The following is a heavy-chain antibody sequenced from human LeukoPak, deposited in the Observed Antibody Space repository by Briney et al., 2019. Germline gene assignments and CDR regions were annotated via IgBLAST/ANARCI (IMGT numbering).Heavy chain of an antibody. CDR3: ARVPNSSGPFDY. CDR2: IIPIFGTA. CDR1: GGTFSSYA. J-gene: IGHJ4*02. V-gene: IGHV1-69*05. Sequence: SVKVSCKASGGTFSSYAISWVRQAPGQGLEWMGGIIPIFGTANYAQKFQGRVTITTDESTSTAYMELSSLRSEDTAVYYCARVPNSSGPFDYWGQGTLVTVSS. D-gene: IGHD3-22*01.